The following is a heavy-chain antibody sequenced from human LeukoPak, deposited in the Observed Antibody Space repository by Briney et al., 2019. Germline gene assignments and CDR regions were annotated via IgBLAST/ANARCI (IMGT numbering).Heavy chain of an antibody. CDR1: GFTFSSYW. Sequence: PGGSLRLSCAASGFTFSSYWMSWVRQAPGKGLEWVANIKQDRSEKYYVDSVKGRFTISRDNAKNSLYLQMSSLRAEDTAVYYCASDTYDSSGYYAHLDYWGQGTLVTVSS. CDR2: IKQDRSEK. D-gene: IGHD3-22*01. CDR3: ASDTYDSSGYYAHLDY. J-gene: IGHJ4*02. V-gene: IGHV3-7*01.